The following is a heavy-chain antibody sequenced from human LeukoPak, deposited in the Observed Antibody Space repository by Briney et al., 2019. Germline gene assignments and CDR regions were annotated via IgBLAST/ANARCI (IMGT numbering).Heavy chain of an antibody. Sequence: GGSLRLSCAASGFTFNNYGMHWVRHAPGKGLQWVAAISNDGRSKSYTHSVKGRFTISRDFSKNTLYLQMNSLRAEDTAVYYCAELGITMIGGVWGKGTTVTISS. CDR2: ISNDGRSK. D-gene: IGHD3-10*02. CDR3: AELGITMIGGV. V-gene: IGHV3-30*18. CDR1: GFTFNNYG. J-gene: IGHJ6*04.